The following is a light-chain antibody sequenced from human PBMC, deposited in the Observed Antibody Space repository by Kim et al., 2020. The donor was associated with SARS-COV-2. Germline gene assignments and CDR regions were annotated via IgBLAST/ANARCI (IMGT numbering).Light chain of an antibody. J-gene: IGKJ4*01. CDR3: QQQQFGFSLT. CDR1: QSVRNSY. V-gene: IGKV3-20*01. Sequence: PGESATLSCTASQSVRNSYLAWYQQRPGQAPRLLIYGASIRATGTPDRFSGSGSGTDFTLTINILEPEDFAVYYCQQQQFGFSLTFGGGTKVDIK. CDR2: GAS.